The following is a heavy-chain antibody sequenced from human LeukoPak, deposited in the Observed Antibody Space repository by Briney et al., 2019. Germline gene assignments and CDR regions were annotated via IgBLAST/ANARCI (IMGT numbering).Heavy chain of an antibody. CDR1: GFHFASYG. CDR2: ISVNNGNT. V-gene: IGHV1-18*01. D-gene: IGHD3-3*01. Sequence: ASVKVSCKASGFHFASYGITWVRQAPGQGLEWMGWISVNNGNTHYAQSFQDRLTMTTDTSTSTAYLEVRSLRYDDTAIYYCQRITIFGVIIDFDYWGQGTLVTAPS. J-gene: IGHJ4*02. CDR3: QRITIFGVIIDFDY.